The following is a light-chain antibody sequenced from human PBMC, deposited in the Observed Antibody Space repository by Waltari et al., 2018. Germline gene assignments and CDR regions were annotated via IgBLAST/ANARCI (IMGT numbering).Light chain of an antibody. CDR2: GSS. CDR3: QQYNNWPLT. V-gene: IGKV3-15*01. J-gene: IGKJ1*01. Sequence: IVMTQSPAPLSVSPGERASLSCRASQSVSSNLAWYQQKPGQAPRLLIYGSSTRATGIPAKFSGSGSGTEFTLTISSLQSEDFALYYCQQYNNWPLTFGQGTKVEI. CDR1: QSVSSN.